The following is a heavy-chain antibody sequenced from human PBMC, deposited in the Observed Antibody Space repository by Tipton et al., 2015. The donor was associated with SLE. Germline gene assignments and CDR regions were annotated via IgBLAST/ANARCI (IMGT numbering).Heavy chain of an antibody. CDR1: GASISSGSYY. V-gene: IGHV4-4*02. CDR2: IYHSGST. Sequence: TLSLSCNVSGASISSGSYYWSWVRQPPGKGLEWIGEIYHSGSTNYNPSLKSRVTISVDKSKNQFSLKLSSVTAADTAVYYCARSGPYWNYGHYFDYWGQGTLVTVSS. J-gene: IGHJ4*02. CDR3: ARSGPYWNYGHYFDY. D-gene: IGHD1-7*01.